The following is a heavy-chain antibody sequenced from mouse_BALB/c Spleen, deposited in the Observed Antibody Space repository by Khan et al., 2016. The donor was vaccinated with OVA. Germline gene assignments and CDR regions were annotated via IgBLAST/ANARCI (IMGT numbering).Heavy chain of an antibody. V-gene: IGHV3-2*02. CDR1: GYSITSDYA. J-gene: IGHJ4*01. CDR3: ARDGSRYNYAMDY. Sequence: EVKLEESGPGLVKPSQSLSLTCTVTGYSITSDYAWNCIRQFPGNKLEWMCYISSSGSTNYNPALKSRTSITRDTSKNQFFLQLNSVTTEDTATYYCARDGSRYNYAMDYWGQGTSVTVSS. CDR2: ISSSGST. D-gene: IGHD2-3*01.